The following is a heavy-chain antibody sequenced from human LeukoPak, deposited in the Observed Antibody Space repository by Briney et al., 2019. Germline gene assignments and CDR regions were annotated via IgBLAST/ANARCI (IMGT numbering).Heavy chain of an antibody. J-gene: IGHJ5*02. Sequence: SETLSLTCTVSGGSISSISYYWGWIRQPPGKGLEWIGYIYYSGSTNYNPSLKSRVTISVDTSKNQFSLKLSSVTAADTAVYYCARYRGIYISEYWFDPWGQGTLVTVSS. CDR1: GGSISSISYY. CDR2: IYYSGST. CDR3: ARYRGIYISEYWFDP. D-gene: IGHD5-12*01. V-gene: IGHV4-61*05.